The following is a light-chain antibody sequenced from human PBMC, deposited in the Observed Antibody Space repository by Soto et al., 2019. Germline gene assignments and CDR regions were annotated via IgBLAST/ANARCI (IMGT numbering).Light chain of an antibody. CDR2: NFS. Sequence: QSALTQPASVSGSPGQSITISCTGTRSDVGGYNYVSWSHKNPGKAPKLKIYNFSNRPSGVSNRFSGSKSGNTASLTISGLQAEDEADYYCSSYTSSSTLVFGGGTKLTVL. CDR1: RSDVGGYNY. CDR3: SSYTSSSTLV. J-gene: IGLJ2*01. V-gene: IGLV2-14*01.